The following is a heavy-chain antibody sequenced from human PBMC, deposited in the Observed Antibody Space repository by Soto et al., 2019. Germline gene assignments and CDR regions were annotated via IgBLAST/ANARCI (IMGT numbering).Heavy chain of an antibody. V-gene: IGHV3-15*01. CDR1: EFTFTYAW. Sequence: GGSLRLSCAASEFTFTYAWMSWVRQAPGKGLEWVGRIKSKTDGGTTDYAAPVKGRFTISRDESQNTLCLQMNSLKTEDTAVYYCTSLYYGHWGQGTLVTVSS. J-gene: IGHJ4*02. D-gene: IGHD3-16*02. CDR3: TSLYYGH. CDR2: IKSKTDGGTT.